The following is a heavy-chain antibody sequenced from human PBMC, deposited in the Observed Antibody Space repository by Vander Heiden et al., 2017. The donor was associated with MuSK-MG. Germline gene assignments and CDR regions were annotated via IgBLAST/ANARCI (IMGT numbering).Heavy chain of an antibody. CDR1: GGTFRSYT. CDR2: IIPILGIA. J-gene: IGHJ6*03. V-gene: IGHV1-69*08. D-gene: IGHD4-17*01. Sequence: QVQLVQSGAEVKKPGSSVKVSCKASGGTFRSYTISWVRQAPGQGLEWMGRIIPILGIANYAQKFQGRVTITADKSTSTAYMELSSLRSEDTAVYYCARDSTVTPFPDYYYYMDVWGQGTTVTVSS. CDR3: ARDSTVTPFPDYYYYMDV.